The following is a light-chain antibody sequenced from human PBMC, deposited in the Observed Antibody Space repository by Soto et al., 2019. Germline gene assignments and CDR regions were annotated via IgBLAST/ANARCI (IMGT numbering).Light chain of an antibody. V-gene: IGKV1-39*01. Sequence: DIQMTQSPSSLSASVGDRVTITCRASQTMNTFLNWYQQKPGKAPKLLIFAASSLQSGVPPRFSGSGSGTDFTLTISSLQPEDFSTYSCQQTYSAPYTVGQGTKLEIK. CDR2: AAS. CDR3: QQTYSAPYT. J-gene: IGKJ2*01. CDR1: QTMNTF.